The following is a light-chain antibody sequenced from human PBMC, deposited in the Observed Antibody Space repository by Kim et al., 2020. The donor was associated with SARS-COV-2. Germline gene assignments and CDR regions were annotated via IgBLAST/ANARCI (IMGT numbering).Light chain of an antibody. CDR1: SLRSYY. CDR2: GKN. Sequence: SSELTQDPAVSVALGQTVRITCQGDSLRSYYATWDQQTPGQAPILVIYGKNNRPSGIPDRFSGSSSGNTASLTITGTQAGDEADYYCNSRDSNDNVVFGGGTQLTVL. CDR3: NSRDSNDNVV. J-gene: IGLJ2*01. V-gene: IGLV3-19*01.